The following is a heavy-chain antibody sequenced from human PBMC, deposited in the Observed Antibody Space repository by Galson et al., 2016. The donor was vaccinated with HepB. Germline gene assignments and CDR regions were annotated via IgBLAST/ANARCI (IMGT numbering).Heavy chain of an antibody. Sequence: SLRLSCAASGLTFSRFWMTWVRQAPGQGLEWVANINQDGSDIHYLHSVRGRFTISRDNAKNTLYLQMSSLRAEDTAVYYCARAYQYTLDDWGQGTLVTVSS. CDR2: INQDGSDI. CDR1: GLTFSRFW. D-gene: IGHD1-1*01. V-gene: IGHV3-7*04. J-gene: IGHJ4*02. CDR3: ARAYQYTLDD.